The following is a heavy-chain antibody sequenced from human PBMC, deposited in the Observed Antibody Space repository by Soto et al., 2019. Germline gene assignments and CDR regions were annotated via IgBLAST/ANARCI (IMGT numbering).Heavy chain of an antibody. CDR2: IIPIFCTA. D-gene: IGHD2-15*01. CDR3: ARLWIIVYCSGGSCSYNWFDP. CDR1: GGTFSSYA. Sequence: QVQLVQSGAEVKKPGSSVKVSCKASGGTFSSYAISWVRHATGQGLAWMCGIIPIFCTANYAQKFQGRVTITADESTSPAYMELSSLRSEDPAVYYCARLWIIVYCSGGSCSYNWFDPWGQGTLVTVSS. V-gene: IGHV1-69*12. J-gene: IGHJ5*02.